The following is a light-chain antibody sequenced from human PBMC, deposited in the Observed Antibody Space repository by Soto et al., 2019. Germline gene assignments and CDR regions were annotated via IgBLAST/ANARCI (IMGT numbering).Light chain of an antibody. V-gene: IGLV2-11*01. CDR3: CSYAGSYDYV. CDR2: DVN. Sequence: QSALTQPRSVSGSPGQSVTISCTGSSSDVGAYNYVSWYQHNTGKAPKLLIYDVNKRPSGVPDRFSGSKFGNTASLTISGLQADDEATFSCCSYAGSYDYVFATGTNLTVL. CDR1: SSDVGAYNY. J-gene: IGLJ1*01.